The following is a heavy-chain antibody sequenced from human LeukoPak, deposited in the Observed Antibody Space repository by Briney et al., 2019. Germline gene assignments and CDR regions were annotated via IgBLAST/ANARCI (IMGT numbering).Heavy chain of an antibody. J-gene: IGHJ4*02. CDR1: PGSIGGYY. V-gene: IGHV4-59*08. CDR2: VFYTGET. CDR3: ARHAAGVELWFEF. Sequence: SETLSLTCSVSPGSIGGYYWSWFRQPPGKGLEWIGYVFYTGETDYNPSLRSRGTISVDASKDQVSLRLTSVTAADTAVYYCARHAAGVELWFEFWGQGTQVTVSS. D-gene: IGHD2-21*01.